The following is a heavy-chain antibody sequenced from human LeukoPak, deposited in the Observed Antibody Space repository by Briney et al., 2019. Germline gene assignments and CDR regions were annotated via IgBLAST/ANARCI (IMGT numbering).Heavy chain of an antibody. J-gene: IGHJ6*03. Sequence: PGGSLRLSCAASGFTFSSYGMHWVRQAPGKGLEWVAFIRYDGSNKYYADSVKGRFTISRDNSKNTLYLQMNSLRAEDTAVYYCARKVDYYYYYMDVWGKGTTVTISS. CDR2: IRYDGSNK. CDR3: ARKVDYYYYYMDV. V-gene: IGHV3-30*02. CDR1: GFTFSSYG.